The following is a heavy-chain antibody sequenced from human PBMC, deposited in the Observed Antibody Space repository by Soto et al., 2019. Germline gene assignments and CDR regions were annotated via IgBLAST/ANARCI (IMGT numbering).Heavy chain of an antibody. D-gene: IGHD3-3*01. CDR2: IYYSGST. J-gene: IGHJ4*02. CDR1: GGSISSSSYY. Sequence: PSETLSLTCTVSGGSISSSSYYWGWIRQPPGKGLEWIGSIYYSGSTYYNPSLKSRVTISVDTSKNQFSLKLSSVTAADTAVYYCAITTDFWSGYYIGYWGQGTLVTVS. CDR3: AITTDFWSGYYIGY. V-gene: IGHV4-39*01.